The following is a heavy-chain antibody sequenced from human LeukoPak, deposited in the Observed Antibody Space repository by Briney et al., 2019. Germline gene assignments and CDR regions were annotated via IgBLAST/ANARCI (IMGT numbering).Heavy chain of an antibody. CDR3: ARDDGIAAAGTDY. J-gene: IGHJ4*02. Sequence: GASVKVSCKASGYTFTGYYMHWVRQAPGQGLEWMGWINPNSGGTNYAQKFQGRVTMTRDTSISTAYMELSRLKSGDTAVYYCARDDGIAAAGTDYWGQGTLVTVSS. D-gene: IGHD6-13*01. CDR1: GYTFTGYY. V-gene: IGHV1-2*02. CDR2: INPNSGGT.